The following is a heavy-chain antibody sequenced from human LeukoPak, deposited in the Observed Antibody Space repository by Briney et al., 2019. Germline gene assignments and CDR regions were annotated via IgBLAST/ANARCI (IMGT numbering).Heavy chain of an antibody. V-gene: IGHV4-59*01. J-gene: IGHJ4*02. CDR2: IYYSGST. D-gene: IGHD5-18*01. CDR3: ARGDGQLWFQF. Sequence: SETLSLTCTVSGGSLNSNYWSWIRQPPGKRPEWIGYIYYSGSTYYNPSLKSRVTISVDTSKNQFSLRLSSVTAADTAVYYCARGDGQLWFQFWGQGTLVTVSS. CDR1: GGSLNSNY.